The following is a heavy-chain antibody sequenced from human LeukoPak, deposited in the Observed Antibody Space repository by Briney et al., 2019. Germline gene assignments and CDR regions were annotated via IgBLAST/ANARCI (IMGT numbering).Heavy chain of an antibody. V-gene: IGHV4-34*01. D-gene: IGHD6-19*01. CDR3: ARGQWLVHYYYGMDV. CDR2: INHSGST. CDR1: GGSFSGYY. Sequence: PSETLSLTCAVYGGSFSGYYWSWIRQPPGKGLEWIGEINHSGSTNYNPALKSRVPISVDTSKNKFSLKLRSVTAADTAVYYCARGQWLVHYYYGMDVWGKGTTVTVSS. J-gene: IGHJ6*04.